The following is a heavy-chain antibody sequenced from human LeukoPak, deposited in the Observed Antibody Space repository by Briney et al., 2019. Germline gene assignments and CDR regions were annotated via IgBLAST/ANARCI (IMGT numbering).Heavy chain of an antibody. J-gene: IGHJ4*02. D-gene: IGHD3-9*01. V-gene: IGHV4-59*01. Sequence: SETLSLTCTVSGDSISSYYWSWIRQSPGKALEWIGYIYYSGSTNYNPSLKSRVTISVDTSKNQFSLKLSSVTAEDTAVYYCARGYFDWLLIFDYWGQGTLVTVSS. CDR2: IYYSGST. CDR1: GDSISSYY. CDR3: ARGYFDWLLIFDY.